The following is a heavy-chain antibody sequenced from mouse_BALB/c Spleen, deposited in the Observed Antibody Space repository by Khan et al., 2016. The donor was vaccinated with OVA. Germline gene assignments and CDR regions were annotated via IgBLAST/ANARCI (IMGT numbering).Heavy chain of an antibody. Sequence: EVELVESGGGLVKPGGSLKLSCAASGFTFSDYYMYWVRQTPEKRLEWVAPISDGGSYTYYPYSVKGRFTISRDDAKNNLYLQMSSLKSEDTAIYYCERGYYGNPLSYWGQGTLVTVSA. D-gene: IGHD2-1*01. CDR2: ISDGGSYT. J-gene: IGHJ3*01. V-gene: IGHV5-4*02. CDR3: ERGYYGNPLSY. CDR1: GFTFSDYY.